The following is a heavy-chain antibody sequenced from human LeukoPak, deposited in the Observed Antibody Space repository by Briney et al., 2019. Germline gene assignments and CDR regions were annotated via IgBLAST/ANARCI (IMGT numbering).Heavy chain of an antibody. CDR3: ARDSRVSGAFDI. Sequence: AASVKVSCKASGYTFTSYGISWVRQAPGQGLEWTGWISAYNGNTNYAQKLQGRVTMTTDTSTSTAYMELRSLRPDDTAVYYCARDSRVSGAFDIWGQGTMVTVSS. J-gene: IGHJ3*02. CDR1: GYTFTSYG. D-gene: IGHD2-2*01. V-gene: IGHV1-18*01. CDR2: ISAYNGNT.